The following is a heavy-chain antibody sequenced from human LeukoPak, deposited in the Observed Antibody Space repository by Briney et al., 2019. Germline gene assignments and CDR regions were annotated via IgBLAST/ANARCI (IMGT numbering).Heavy chain of an antibody. V-gene: IGHV3-53*01. J-gene: IGHJ4*02. CDR1: GFTVISNY. CDR3: VRAIGVVVEY. Sequence: GGSPRLSCAASGFTVISNYMSWVRQAPGKGLKWVSVIYSGGGTFYADSVKGRFTISRDNSKNTVYLQMIGLSAEDTAVYYCVRAIGVVVEYWGQGTLVTVSS. D-gene: IGHD3-3*01. CDR2: IYSGGGT.